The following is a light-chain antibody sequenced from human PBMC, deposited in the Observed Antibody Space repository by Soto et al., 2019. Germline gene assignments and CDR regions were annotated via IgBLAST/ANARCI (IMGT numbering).Light chain of an antibody. CDR1: QGIRDE. J-gene: IGKJ2*01. CDR2: GAS. Sequence: AIQMTQFPASLSASVGDRVTITCRASQGIRDELGWYQQKPGKAPKLLIYGASRLESGVPSRFSGSGSGTDFSLTIYSLRPEDSATYFCLQDYNSPRTFGQGTKLQIK. CDR3: LQDYNSPRT. V-gene: IGKV1-6*01.